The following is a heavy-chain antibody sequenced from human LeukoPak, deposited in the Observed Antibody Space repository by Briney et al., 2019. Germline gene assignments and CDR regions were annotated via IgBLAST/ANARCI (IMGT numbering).Heavy chain of an antibody. D-gene: IGHD4-11*01. CDR1: GGFINSYY. CDR3: ARDRRESSKPNDAFDI. Sequence: PSETLSLTCSVSGGFINSYYWSLIRQSPGKGLEWIGYIYYTGATYYNPSLGSRVTISIDTSKRQLSLELRSVTAADSDVYFCARDRRESSKPNDAFDIWGQGTMVTVSA. V-gene: IGHV4-59*01. J-gene: IGHJ3*02. CDR2: IYYTGAT.